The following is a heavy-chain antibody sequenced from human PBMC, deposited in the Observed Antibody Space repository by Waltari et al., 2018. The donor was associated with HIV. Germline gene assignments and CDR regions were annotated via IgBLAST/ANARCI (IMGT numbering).Heavy chain of an antibody. D-gene: IGHD4-17*01. V-gene: IGHV3-11*05. CDR3: ARVARGLRQGTFDI. CDR1: GFPCTAYY. CDR2: MAVSNAYT. Sequence: QVHLVGSGGGLVKPGGSLRLSCVAPGFPCTAYYLTWIRPAPGRRLEGVSYMAVSNAYTNCGDSVKDRCTMSRDDAKKSLFLQMKSRGPEDTAVYYCARVARGLRQGTFDIWGQGTMVTVSS. J-gene: IGHJ3*02.